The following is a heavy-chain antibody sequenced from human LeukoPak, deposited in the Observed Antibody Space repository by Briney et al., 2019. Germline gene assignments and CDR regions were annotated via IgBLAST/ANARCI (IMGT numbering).Heavy chain of an antibody. CDR3: AKAGRGGQQPPYYYYYYYMDV. CDR1: GFTFDDYS. J-gene: IGHJ6*03. CDR2: ISWDGGSI. D-gene: IGHD6-13*01. V-gene: IGHV3-43*01. Sequence: GGSLRLSCTASGFTFDDYSMHWVRQAPGKGLEWVSLISWDGGSIYYGDSVKGRFTISRDNSKNSLYLQMNSLRAEDTALYYCAKAGRGGQQPPYYYYYYYMDVWGKGTTVTVSS.